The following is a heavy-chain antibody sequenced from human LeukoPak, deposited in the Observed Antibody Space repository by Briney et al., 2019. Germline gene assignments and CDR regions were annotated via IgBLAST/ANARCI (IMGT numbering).Heavy chain of an antibody. J-gene: IGHJ1*01. D-gene: IGHD4-23*01. CDR3: ARESGSVVTRYFQH. CDR2: ISYDGSNK. Sequence: GGSLRLSCAASGFTFSSYAMHWVRQAPGKGLEWVAVISYDGSNKYYADSVKGRFTISRDNSKNSLYLQMNSLRADDTAIYYCARESGSVVTRYFQHWGQGTLVTVSS. V-gene: IGHV3-30*04. CDR1: GFTFSSYA.